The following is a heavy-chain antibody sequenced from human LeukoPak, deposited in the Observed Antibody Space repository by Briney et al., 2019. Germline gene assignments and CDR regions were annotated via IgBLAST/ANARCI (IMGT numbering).Heavy chain of an antibody. D-gene: IGHD3-10*01. Sequence: PGXXLXLSCAASGFTVSSNYMSWVRQAPGKGLEWVSVIYSGGSKYYTDSVKGRFTISRDNSKNTLYLQMNSLRAEDTAVYYCAGPIRGWGQGTLVTVSS. J-gene: IGHJ4*02. CDR2: IYSGGSK. V-gene: IGHV3-53*01. CDR1: GFTVSSNY. CDR3: AGPIRG.